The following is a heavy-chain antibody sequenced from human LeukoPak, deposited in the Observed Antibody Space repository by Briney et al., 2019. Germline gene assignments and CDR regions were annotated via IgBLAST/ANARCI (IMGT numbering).Heavy chain of an antibody. V-gene: IGHV3-33*01. Sequence: AAGSLRLSCAASGFTFSSYGMHWVRQAPGKGLEWVAVIWYDGSNKYYADSVKGRFTISRDNSKNTLYLQMNSLRAEDTAVYYCARDHVTVTPPTIGMDVWGQGTTVTVSS. CDR1: GFTFSSYG. J-gene: IGHJ6*02. D-gene: IGHD4-17*01. CDR2: IWYDGSNK. CDR3: ARDHVTVTPPTIGMDV.